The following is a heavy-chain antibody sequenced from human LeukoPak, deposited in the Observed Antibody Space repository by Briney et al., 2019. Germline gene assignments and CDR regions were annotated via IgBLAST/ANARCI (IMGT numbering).Heavy chain of an antibody. J-gene: IGHJ4*02. D-gene: IGHD6-19*01. CDR2: INWNGGST. Sequence: GGSLRLSCAASGFTFDDYGMSWARQAPGKGLEWVSGINWNGGSTGYADSVKGRFTISRDNAKNSLYLQMNSLRAEDTALYYCARRSYSSGWYYFDYWGQGTLVTVSS. CDR3: ARRSYSSGWYYFDY. V-gene: IGHV3-20*04. CDR1: GFTFDDYG.